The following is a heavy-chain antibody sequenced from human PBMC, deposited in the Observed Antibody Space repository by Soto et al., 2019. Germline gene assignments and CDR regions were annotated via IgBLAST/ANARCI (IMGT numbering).Heavy chain of an antibody. CDR2: IWYDGSNK. CDR1: GFTFSSYG. D-gene: IGHD3-10*01. J-gene: IGHJ6*03. Sequence: GGSLRLSCAASGFTFSSYGMHWVRQAPGKGLEWVAVIWYDGSNKYYADSVKGRFTISRDNSKNTLYLQMNSLRAEDTAVYYCARDGSGSGSQHYYYYMDVWGKGTTVTVSS. CDR3: ARDGSGSGSQHYYYYMDV. V-gene: IGHV3-33*01.